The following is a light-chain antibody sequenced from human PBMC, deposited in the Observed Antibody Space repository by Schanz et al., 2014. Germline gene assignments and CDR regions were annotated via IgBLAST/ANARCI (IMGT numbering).Light chain of an antibody. CDR2: DAT. CDR3: QQRSKSFT. CDR1: QSVNTY. Sequence: EIVLTQSPDTLSSSPGERVTLSCRASQSVNTYLAWYQQKAGQAPRLLIFDATNRATDIPARFSGSGSGTDFTITISSLEAEDFAVYYCQQRSKSFTFGPGTRVD. J-gene: IGKJ3*01. V-gene: IGKV3-11*01.